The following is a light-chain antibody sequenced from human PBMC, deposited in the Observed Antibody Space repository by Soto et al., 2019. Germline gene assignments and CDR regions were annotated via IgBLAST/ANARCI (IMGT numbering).Light chain of an antibody. CDR3: QQYNTYWT. V-gene: IGKV1-39*01. CDR2: AAS. CDR1: QSISSY. J-gene: IGKJ1*01. Sequence: DIQMTQSPSSLSASVGDRVTITCRASQSISSYLNWYQQKPGKAPKLLIYAASSLQSGVPSRFSGSGSGTDFTLTISSLQPDDLATYYCQQYNTYWTFGQGTKVDIK.